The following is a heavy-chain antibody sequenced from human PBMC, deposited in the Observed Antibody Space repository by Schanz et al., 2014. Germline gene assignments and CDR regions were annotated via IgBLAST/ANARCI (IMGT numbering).Heavy chain of an antibody. CDR1: GYTFIDYS. CDR2: IRAYNANT. J-gene: IGHJ4*02. Sequence: QVQLVESGSELKKPGASVKVSCKASGYTFIDYSMHWVRQAPGQGLEWMGWIRAYNANTNFAQKLQGRVTMTTDTSTSTAYMELRSLTSDDSAVYYCARDRDQWDGNYLDYWGQGTLVTVSS. V-gene: IGHV1-18*04. D-gene: IGHD1-26*01. CDR3: ARDRDQWDGNYLDY.